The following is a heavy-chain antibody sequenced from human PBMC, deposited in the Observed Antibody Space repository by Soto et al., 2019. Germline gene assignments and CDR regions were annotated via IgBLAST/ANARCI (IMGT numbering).Heavy chain of an antibody. V-gene: IGHV4-34*01. CDR3: TRGGDPYKTGH. Sequence: SETLSLTCAVYGGSFSGYYWSWIRQPPGKGLEWIGEINHSGNTNYNPSLKSRVTMSVDTSKNQFSLKLTSVNTADTAIYYCTRGGDPYKTGHWGQGTLVTVS. J-gene: IGHJ4*02. CDR2: INHSGNT. CDR1: GGSFSGYY. D-gene: IGHD3-9*01.